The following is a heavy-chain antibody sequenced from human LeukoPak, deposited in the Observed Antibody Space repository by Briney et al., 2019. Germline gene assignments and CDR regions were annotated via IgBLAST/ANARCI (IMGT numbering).Heavy chain of an antibody. CDR2: ITADSGTT. J-gene: IGHJ4*02. Sequence: GGSLRLSCAVSGFTFSTKSMNWVRQAPGKGLEWVSYITADSGTTYYADSVKGRFTISRVNAKNSLYLQMNSLRDEDTAVYYCASRDYFDYWGQGTLVTVSS. CDR3: ASRDYFDY. V-gene: IGHV3-48*02. CDR1: GFTFSTKS.